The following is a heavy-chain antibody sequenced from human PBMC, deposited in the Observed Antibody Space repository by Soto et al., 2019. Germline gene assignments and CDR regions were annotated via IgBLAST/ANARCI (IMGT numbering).Heavy chain of an antibody. V-gene: IGHV3-11*01. CDR3: ARVEFGYHSHVGS. J-gene: IGHJ5*02. CDR1: GFAFGDYS. Sequence: QVHLVESGGGLVKPGGSLRLSCVASGFAFGDYSMNWIRQSPGKGLEWLSYIDNAGGTIYYADSVRGRFTVSRDNDNHSLFLQVTALRAEDSAMYFCARVEFGYHSHVGSWGRGARVTVSS. D-gene: IGHD6-25*01. CDR2: IDNAGGTI.